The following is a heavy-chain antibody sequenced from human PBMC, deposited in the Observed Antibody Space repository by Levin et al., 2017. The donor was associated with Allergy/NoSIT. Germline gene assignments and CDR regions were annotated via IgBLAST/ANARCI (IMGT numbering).Heavy chain of an antibody. CDR1: GGSVSSGSYY. V-gene: IGHV4-61*01. CDR2: IYYSGST. D-gene: IGHD1-26*01. CDR3: AREGYSGSFSFDY. Sequence: GSLRLSCTVSGGSVSSGSYYWSWIRQPPGKGLEWIGYIYYSGSTNYNPSLKSRVTISVDTSKNQFSLKLSSVTAADTAVYYCAREGYSGSFSFDYWGQGTLVTVSS. J-gene: IGHJ4*02.